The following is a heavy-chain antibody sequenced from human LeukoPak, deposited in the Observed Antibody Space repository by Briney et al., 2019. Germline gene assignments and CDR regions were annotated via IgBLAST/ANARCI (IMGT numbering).Heavy chain of an antibody. CDR3: ARVLMAYYYYYMDV. Sequence: SETLSLTCAVYGVSFSGYYWSWIRQPPGKGLEWIGEINHSGSTNYNPSLKSRVTISVDTSKNQFSLKLSSVTAAETAVYFCARVLMAYYYYYMDVWGKGTTVTVSS. CDR2: INHSGST. CDR1: GVSFSGYY. J-gene: IGHJ6*03. V-gene: IGHV4-34*01. D-gene: IGHD2-8*01.